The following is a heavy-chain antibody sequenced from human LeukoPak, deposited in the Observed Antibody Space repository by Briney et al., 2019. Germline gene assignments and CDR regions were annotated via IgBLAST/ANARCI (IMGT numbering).Heavy chain of an antibody. J-gene: IGHJ4*02. D-gene: IGHD4-17*01. V-gene: IGHV3-20*04. Sequence: GGSLRLSCVASGFTFSAHWMHWVRQVPGKGLEWVSGINWNGGSSGYADSVKGRFTISRDNAKNSLYLQMNSLRVEDTAFYYCARARGGNYVEVYFDDWGQGTVVTVSS. CDR3: ARARGGNYVEVYFDD. CDR2: INWNGGSS. CDR1: GFTFSAHW.